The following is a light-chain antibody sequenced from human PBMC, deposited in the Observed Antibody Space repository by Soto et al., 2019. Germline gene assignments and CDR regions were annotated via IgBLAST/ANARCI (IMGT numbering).Light chain of an antibody. CDR3: QQRYSITIT. CDR1: QSISFY. J-gene: IGKJ5*01. V-gene: IGKV1-39*01. CDR2: AAS. Sequence: DIQRTQSASSLSASVGDRVTITCRASQSISFYLNWYRQKPGKAHKVLIYAASNLQSGVPSRFSGSVSGTDCTITISSLQTEDCATYDCQQRYSITITFGQGTRLEIK.